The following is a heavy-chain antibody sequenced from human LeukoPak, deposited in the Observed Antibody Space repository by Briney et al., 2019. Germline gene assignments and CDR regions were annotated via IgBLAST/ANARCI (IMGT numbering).Heavy chain of an antibody. D-gene: IGHD6-13*01. V-gene: IGHV1-18*01. CDR1: GYIFTNYG. CDR2: ISANNGET. Sequence: WASVKVSCRASGYIFTNYGITWVRQAPGQGLEWMSWISANNGETNFAQKFQGRVTMMTDSSTSIAYMELRSLTSDDTAVYYCARASTRAAATGYDPWGQGSLVTVSS. J-gene: IGHJ5*02. CDR3: ARASTRAAATGYDP.